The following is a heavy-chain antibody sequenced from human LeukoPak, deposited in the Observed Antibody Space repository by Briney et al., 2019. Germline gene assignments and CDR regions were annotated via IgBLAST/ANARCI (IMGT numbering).Heavy chain of an antibody. CDR3: ASNRGSSPTPMLGR. D-gene: IGHD2-2*01. CDR2: INTHSGAT. Sequence: ASVKVSCKASGYSFNGHYMYWLRQAPGQGLEWMGWINTHSGATNSAQKFQGRVTMTRDTSISTAYMELSRLRSDDTAVYYCASNRGSSPTPMLGRWGQGTLVTVSS. CDR1: GYSFNGHY. V-gene: IGHV1-2*02. J-gene: IGHJ4*02.